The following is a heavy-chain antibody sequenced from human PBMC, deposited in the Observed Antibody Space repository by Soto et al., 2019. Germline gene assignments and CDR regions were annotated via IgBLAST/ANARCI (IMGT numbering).Heavy chain of an antibody. CDR3: ARGAAEYCFDY. J-gene: IGHJ4*02. CDR1: GGSISSYY. V-gene: IGHV4-4*07. CDR2: IYTSGST. Sequence: PSETLSLTCTVSGGSISSYYWSWIRQAAGKGLEWIGRIYTSGSTNYNPSLKSRVTMSVDTSKNQFSLKLSSVTAADTSVYYCARGAAEYCFDYWGQGTLVTVSS.